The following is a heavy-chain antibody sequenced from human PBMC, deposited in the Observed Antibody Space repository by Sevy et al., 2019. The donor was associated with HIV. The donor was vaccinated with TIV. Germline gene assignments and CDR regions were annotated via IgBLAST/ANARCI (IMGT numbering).Heavy chain of an antibody. Sequence: GGSLRLSCAVSGFIVSSNYMTWVRQAPGKGLEWVSVIYSGGNTFYADSVRGRFTISRDNSKNTLYLQMNSLRAEDTAVYYRARGMILEGSWDGMDVWGQGTTVTVSS. CDR1: GFIVSSNY. CDR2: IYSGGNT. J-gene: IGHJ6*02. D-gene: IGHD3-3*01. CDR3: ARGMILEGSWDGMDV. V-gene: IGHV3-53*01.